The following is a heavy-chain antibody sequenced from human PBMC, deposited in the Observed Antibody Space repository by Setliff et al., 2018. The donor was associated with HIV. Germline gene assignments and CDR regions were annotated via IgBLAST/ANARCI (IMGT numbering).Heavy chain of an antibody. CDR3: GRLERSYHYDSMAAKDAFDI. CDR2: IYAADSDV. CDR1: GIVFTNFW. Sequence: GESLKISCKGSGIVFTNFWVAWVRQMPGRGPEWMGSIYAADSDVTYNPSFLGHVTISVDKSINTASVQWSSLRASDTAMYYCGRLERSYHYDSMAAKDAFDIWGQGTMVTVSS. J-gene: IGHJ3*02. D-gene: IGHD3-22*01. V-gene: IGHV5-51*01.